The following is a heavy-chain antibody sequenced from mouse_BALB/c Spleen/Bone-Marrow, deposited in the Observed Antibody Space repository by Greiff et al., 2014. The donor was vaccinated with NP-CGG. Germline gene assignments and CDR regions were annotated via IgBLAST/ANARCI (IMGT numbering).Heavy chain of an antibody. Sequence: SGPELVKPGALVKISCKASGYTFTSYDINWVKQRPGQGLEWIGWIYPGDGSTKYNEKFKGKATLTADKSSSTAYMQLSSLTSENSAVYFCARMGKRGYAMDYWGQGTSVTVSS. CDR2: IYPGDGST. CDR3: ARMGKRGYAMDY. V-gene: IGHV1S33*01. J-gene: IGHJ4*01. CDR1: GYTFTSYD. D-gene: IGHD2-1*01.